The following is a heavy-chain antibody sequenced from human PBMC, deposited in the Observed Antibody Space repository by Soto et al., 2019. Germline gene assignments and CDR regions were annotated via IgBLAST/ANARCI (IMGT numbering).Heavy chain of an antibody. J-gene: IGHJ4*02. CDR2: IGGSGGST. CDR3: AKSYSSNWYDYFDY. V-gene: IGHV3-23*01. CDR1: EFTFSTYA. D-gene: IGHD6-13*01. Sequence: GGSLRLSCAASEFTFSTYAMSWVRQAPGKGLKWVSAIGGSGGSTYYADSVKGRFTISRDTSKNTLYLQMNSLRAEDTALYYCAKSYSSNWYDYFDYWGQGTLVTVSS.